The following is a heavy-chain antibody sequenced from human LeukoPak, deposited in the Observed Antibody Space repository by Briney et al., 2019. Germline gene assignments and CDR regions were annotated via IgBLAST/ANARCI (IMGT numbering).Heavy chain of an antibody. CDR3: ARSGGYSSSWSL. Sequence: SETLSLTCTVSGGSISTYYWNWIRQLPGKGLEWVGYIYYSGGTNYNPSLKSRVTISVDTSKIQFSLKLNSVTAADTAVNYCARSGGYSSSWSLWGQGTLVSVSS. J-gene: IGHJ4*02. V-gene: IGHV4-59*01. CDR1: GGSISTYY. CDR2: IYYSGGT. D-gene: IGHD6-13*01.